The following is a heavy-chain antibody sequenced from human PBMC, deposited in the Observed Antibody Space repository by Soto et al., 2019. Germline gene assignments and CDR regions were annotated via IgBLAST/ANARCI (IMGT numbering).Heavy chain of an antibody. J-gene: IGHJ4*02. CDR2: IYYSXST. Sequence: XXTLSLSCAVAWGSVISVSYYWSCIRQPXGRGVEWIAXIYYSXSTNYKQCLKXXVTISVDTXKNQLSLKLSSVNAVDKDVYYCARVGTPLYFDYWGKGPLVTVYS. D-gene: IGHD1-1*01. V-gene: IGHV4-61*01. CDR3: ARVGTPLYFDY. CDR1: WGSVISVSYY.